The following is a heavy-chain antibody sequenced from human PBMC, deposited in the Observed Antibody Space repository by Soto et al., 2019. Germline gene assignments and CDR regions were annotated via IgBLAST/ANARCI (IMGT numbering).Heavy chain of an antibody. V-gene: IGHV1-69*13. CDR2: IIPIFGKA. D-gene: IGHD6-6*01. Sequence: ASVKVSCRASGGTFSSYAISWVRQAPGQWLEWMGGIIPIFGKANYAHQFQGRVTLTADESTSTAYMELSSLRSEDTAVYYCSRYRVSARSVASSLYCYYGMKVWGQGTTVTVSS. J-gene: IGHJ6*02. CDR1: GGTFSSYA. CDR3: SRYRVSARSVASSLYCYYGMKV.